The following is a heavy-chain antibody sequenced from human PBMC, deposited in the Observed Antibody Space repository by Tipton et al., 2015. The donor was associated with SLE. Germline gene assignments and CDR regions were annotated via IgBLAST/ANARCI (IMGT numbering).Heavy chain of an antibody. Sequence: TLSLTCSVSGGSINSHYWSWIRQAPGKGLEWIGNILYSGGTNYSPFLNSRITISVDTSKNQLSLNVISATAADTAVYYCVVCSPSSCSYFDYWGQGKLVTVSS. V-gene: IGHV4-59*11. CDR2: ILYSGGT. D-gene: IGHD2-2*01. J-gene: IGHJ4*02. CDR3: VVCSPSSCSYFDY. CDR1: GGSINSHY.